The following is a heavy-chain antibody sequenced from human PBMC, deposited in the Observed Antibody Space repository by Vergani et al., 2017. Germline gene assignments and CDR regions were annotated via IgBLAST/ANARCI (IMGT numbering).Heavy chain of an antibody. J-gene: IGHJ4*02. CDR3: ARVFYSSGSYVFFF. D-gene: IGHD6-19*01. Sequence: VELLESGGGLAQPGGSLRVSCSASGFRVTTYYMSWVRQAPGKGLEWVSVIKSDGRTSYAESVRGRFTISRDTSRNAVYLQMNSLRAEDTGVYFCARVFYSSGSYVFFFWGQGTLVTVSS. CDR1: GFRVTTYY. V-gene: IGHV3-66*01. CDR2: IKSDGRT.